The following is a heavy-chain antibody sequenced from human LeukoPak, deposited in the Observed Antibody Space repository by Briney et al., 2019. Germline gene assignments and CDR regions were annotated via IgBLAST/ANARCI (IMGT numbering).Heavy chain of an antibody. V-gene: IGHV4-59*01. CDR3: ARGPYWYFDL. CDR1: GGSISSYY. CDR2: IYYGGST. Sequence: SETLSLTCTVSGGSISSYYWSWIRQPPGKGLEWIGYIYYGGSTNYNPSLKSRVTISVDTSKNQFSLKLGSVTAADTAVYYCARGPYWYFDLWGRGTLVTVSS. J-gene: IGHJ2*01.